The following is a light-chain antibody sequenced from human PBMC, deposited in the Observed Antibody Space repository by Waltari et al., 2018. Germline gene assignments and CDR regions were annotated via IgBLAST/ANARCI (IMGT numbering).Light chain of an antibody. V-gene: IGLV2-18*02. J-gene: IGLJ3*02. CDR2: EVI. Sequence: QSALTQPPSVSGSPGQSVTISCAGTNSDVGSHNRVSWFQQFPGTAPKLLIYEVINRPSGVPDRFSGSKSGNTASLIISSLQAEDEGYYYCISFTSASTWVFGGGTKVTVL. CDR3: ISFTSASTWV. CDR1: NSDVGSHNR.